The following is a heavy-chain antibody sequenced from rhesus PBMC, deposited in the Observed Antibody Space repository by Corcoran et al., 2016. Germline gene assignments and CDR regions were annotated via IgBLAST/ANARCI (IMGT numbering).Heavy chain of an antibody. CDR3: ARGIAASGYY. D-gene: IGHD6-25*01. V-gene: IGHV4-173*01. J-gene: IGHJ4*01. CDR1: AGPLISTW. Sequence: QLQLQASGPGLVKPSEPLSLPCAASAGPLISTWWSWIRQPPGKGLEWIGRISGSGWSTSYNPSLKSRVTISTDTSKNQLSLKLISVTAADTAVYYCARGIAASGYYWGQGVLVTVSS. CDR2: ISGSGWST.